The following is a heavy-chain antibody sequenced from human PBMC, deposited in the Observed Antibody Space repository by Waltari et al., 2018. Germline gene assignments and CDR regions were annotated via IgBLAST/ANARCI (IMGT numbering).Heavy chain of an antibody. CDR3: AKAPYSSSQNFDY. D-gene: IGHD6-6*01. CDR1: GFTFSSYA. V-gene: IGHV3-23*03. CDR2: IYSGGST. J-gene: IGHJ4*02. Sequence: EVQLLESGGGLVQPGGSLRLSCAASGFTFSSYAMSWVRQAPGKGLEWVSVIYSGGSTYYADSVKGRFTISRDNSKHTLYLQMNSLRAEDTAVYYCAKAPYSSSQNFDYWGQGTLVTVSS.